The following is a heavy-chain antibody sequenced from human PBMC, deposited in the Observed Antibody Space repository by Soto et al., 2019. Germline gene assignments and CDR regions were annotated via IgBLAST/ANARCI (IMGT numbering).Heavy chain of an antibody. CDR1: GGSMSRYY. CDR3: ARDLTISSTDGPLDP. CDR2: IHYTGST. Sequence: SETLSLTCTVSGGSMSRYYWTWIRQPPGKGLEWIGNIHYTGSTNYNPSLKSRVTILLGASTSQFSLKVSSVTAADTAVYYCARDLTISSTDGPLDPWGHGTLVTVSS. V-gene: IGHV4-59*01. D-gene: IGHD1-1*01. J-gene: IGHJ5*02.